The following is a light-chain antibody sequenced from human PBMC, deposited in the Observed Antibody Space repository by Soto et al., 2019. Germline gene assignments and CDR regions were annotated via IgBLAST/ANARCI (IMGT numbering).Light chain of an antibody. CDR3: QQSNNWPLT. V-gene: IGKV3D-15*01. CDR1: QSVSSN. CDR2: ASS. Sequence: EIVMTQSPATLSVSPGERATLSCRASQSVSSNLAWYQQRPGQVPRLLIYASSTRFTGIPARFSGSGSGTEFTLTISSLQAEDFAVYYCQQSNNWPLTFGGGTKVEIK. J-gene: IGKJ4*01.